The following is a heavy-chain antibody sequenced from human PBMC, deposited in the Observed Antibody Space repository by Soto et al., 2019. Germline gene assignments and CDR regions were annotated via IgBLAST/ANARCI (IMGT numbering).Heavy chain of an antibody. D-gene: IGHD3-10*01. Sequence: GGSLRLSCAASGFTFSSYWMSWVRQAPGKGLEWVANIKQDGSEKYYVDFVKGRFTISRDNAKNSLYLQMNSLRAEDTAVYYCARDLGGGFGELLSNFDYWGQGTLVTVSS. CDR2: IKQDGSEK. CDR1: GFTFSSYW. CDR3: ARDLGGGFGELLSNFDY. V-gene: IGHV3-7*01. J-gene: IGHJ4*02.